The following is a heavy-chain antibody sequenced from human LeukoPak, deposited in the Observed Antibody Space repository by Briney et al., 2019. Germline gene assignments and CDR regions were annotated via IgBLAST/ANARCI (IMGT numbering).Heavy chain of an antibody. Sequence: SETLSLTCTVSGGSISSYYWSWIRQPPGEGLEWIGYISNSGSTNYNPSLKSRVSISLDTSKNQLSLKLSYVTAADTAVYHCVRLQPNTGEWAFDIWGQGTMVSVSS. CDR2: ISNSGST. V-gene: IGHV4-59*01. J-gene: IGHJ3*02. CDR1: GGSISSYY. D-gene: IGHD1-1*01. CDR3: VRLQPNTGEWAFDI.